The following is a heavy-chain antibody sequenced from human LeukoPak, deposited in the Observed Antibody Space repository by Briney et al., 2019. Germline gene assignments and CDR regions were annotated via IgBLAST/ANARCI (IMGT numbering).Heavy chain of an antibody. CDR3: ARPQWRGFIAAAVVDP. V-gene: IGHV1-2*06. CDR1: GYTFTGYY. D-gene: IGHD6-13*01. Sequence: ASVKVSCKASGYTFTGYYMHWVRQAPGQGLEWMGRINPNSGGTNYAQKFQGRVTMTRDTSISTAYMELSRLRSDDTAVYYCARPQWRGFIAAAVVDPWGQGTLVTVSS. J-gene: IGHJ5*02. CDR2: INPNSGGT.